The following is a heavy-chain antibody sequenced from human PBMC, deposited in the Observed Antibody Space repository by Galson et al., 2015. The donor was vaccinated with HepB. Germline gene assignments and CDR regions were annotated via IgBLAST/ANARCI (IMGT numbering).Heavy chain of an antibody. CDR1: GFTFSNYG. J-gene: IGHJ4*02. Sequence: SLRLSCAASGFTFSNYGMHWVRQAPGKGLEWVAVISYDGSNKYYADSVKGRFTISRDNSKNTLYLQMNSLRAEDTALYYCAKDPYLYSALAGTMAGLDYWGQRTLVIVSS. V-gene: IGHV3-30*18. CDR3: AKDPYLYSALAGTMAGLDY. CDR2: ISYDGSNK. D-gene: IGHD6-19*01.